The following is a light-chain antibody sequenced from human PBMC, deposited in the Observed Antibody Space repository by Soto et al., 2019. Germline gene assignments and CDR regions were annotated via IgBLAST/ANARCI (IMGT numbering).Light chain of an antibody. CDR2: GAS. J-gene: IGKJ1*01. V-gene: IGKV3-15*01. CDR1: QSVSSN. CDR3: QQYNSWPRT. Sequence: EVVMTQSPATLSVSPGERATLSCRASQSVSSNLAWYQHKPGQAPRLLIYGASTRATNSPPRFSGSGSGTEFTLTISSLQSEDFAVYYCQQYNSWPRTFGQGTKVDIK.